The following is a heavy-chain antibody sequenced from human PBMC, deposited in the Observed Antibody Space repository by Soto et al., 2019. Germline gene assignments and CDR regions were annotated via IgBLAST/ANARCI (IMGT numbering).Heavy chain of an antibody. Sequence: SETLSLTCAVSGGSISSSNWWSWVRQPPGKGLEWIGEIYHSGSTNYNPSLKSRVTISVDKSKNQFSLKLSSVTAADTAVYYCAREKDIVLVPAARSYYYYGMDVWGQGTTVTVSS. CDR3: AREKDIVLVPAARSYYYYGMDV. D-gene: IGHD2-2*01. CDR2: IYHSGST. J-gene: IGHJ6*02. V-gene: IGHV4-4*02. CDR1: GGSISSSNW.